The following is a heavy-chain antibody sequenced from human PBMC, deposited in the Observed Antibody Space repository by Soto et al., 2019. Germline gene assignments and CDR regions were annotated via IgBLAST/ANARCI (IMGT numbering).Heavy chain of an antibody. V-gene: IGHV1-69*13. CDR3: ARGRITIFGVERGGDYYYGMDV. CDR1: GGTFSSYA. D-gene: IGHD3-3*01. CDR2: IIPIFGTA. Sequence: SVKVSCKASGGTFSSYAISWVRQAPGQGLEWMGGIIPIFGTANYAQKFQGRVTITADESTSTAYMELSSLRSEDTAVYYCARGRITIFGVERGGDYYYGMDVWGQGTTVPVSS. J-gene: IGHJ6*02.